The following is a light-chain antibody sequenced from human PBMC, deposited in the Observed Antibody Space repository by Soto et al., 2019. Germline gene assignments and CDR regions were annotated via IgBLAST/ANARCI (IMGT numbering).Light chain of an antibody. J-gene: IGKJ4*01. CDR2: GVS. CDR1: QSVRNTY. V-gene: IGKV3-20*01. Sequence: NALAQSPGTLSLSPGERATLSCRASQSVRNTYLAWYQQNLRRAPRLLIYGVSSRATGIPNRFSGRGTGTDFTLTISRLEPEDVDVYYGQQYSSSPVTCGGGTKVDSK. CDR3: QQYSSSPVT.